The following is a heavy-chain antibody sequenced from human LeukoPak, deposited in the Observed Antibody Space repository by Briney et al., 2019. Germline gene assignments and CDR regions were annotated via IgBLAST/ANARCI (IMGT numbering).Heavy chain of an antibody. Sequence: GGSLRLSCAASGFTFSSYGMHWVRQAPGKGLEWVAVIWYDGSNKYYADSVKGRFTISRDNSKNTLCLQMNSLRAEDTAVYYCARDLFSAYCGGDCYPAFDYWGQGTLVTVSS. J-gene: IGHJ4*02. CDR1: GFTFSSYG. CDR3: ARDLFSAYCGGDCYPAFDY. D-gene: IGHD2-21*02. CDR2: IWYDGSNK. V-gene: IGHV3-33*01.